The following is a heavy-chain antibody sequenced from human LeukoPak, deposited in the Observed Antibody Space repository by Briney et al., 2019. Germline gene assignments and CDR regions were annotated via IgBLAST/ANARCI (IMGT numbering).Heavy chain of an antibody. Sequence: GGSLRLSCAASGFTFSGYAMSWVRQAPGKGLEWVSAISGSGGSTYYADSVKGRFTISRDNSKNTLYLQMNSLRAEDTAVYYCAKGSSITIFGVVIKSWGQGTLVTVSS. CDR3: AKGSSITIFGVVIKS. D-gene: IGHD3-3*01. CDR1: GFTFSGYA. J-gene: IGHJ5*02. CDR2: ISGSGGST. V-gene: IGHV3-23*01.